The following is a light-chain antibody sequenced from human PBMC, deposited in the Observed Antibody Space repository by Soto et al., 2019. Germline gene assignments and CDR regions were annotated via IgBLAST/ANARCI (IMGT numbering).Light chain of an antibody. Sequence: ETVLTQSPGTLSLSPGERATLSCRASQSISSNLAWYQQKLGQAPRLFIFRASSRATGIPARFSGSGSGTEFNMTISSLQSEDFAVYYCQQYDNWPTFGQGTKVDIK. CDR3: QQYDNWPT. CDR2: RAS. V-gene: IGKV3-15*01. CDR1: QSISSN. J-gene: IGKJ1*01.